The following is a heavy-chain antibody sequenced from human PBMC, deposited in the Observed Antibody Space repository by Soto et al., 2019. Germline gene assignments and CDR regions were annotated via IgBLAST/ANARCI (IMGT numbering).Heavy chain of an antibody. V-gene: IGHV3-23*01. CDR3: ARVGYCSSTSCYPSYYMDV. Sequence: GGSLRLSCAASGFTFSSYAMSWVRQAPGKGLEWVSSISGSSSSTYYADSVKGRFTISRDNSKNSLYRQMNSLRAEDTAVYYCARVGYCSSTSCYPSYYMDVWGKGTTVTVS. CDR2: ISGSSSST. J-gene: IGHJ6*03. D-gene: IGHD2-2*01. CDR1: GFTFSSYA.